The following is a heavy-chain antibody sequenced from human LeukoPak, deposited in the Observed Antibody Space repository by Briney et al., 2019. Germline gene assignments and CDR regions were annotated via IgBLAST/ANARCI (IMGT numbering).Heavy chain of an antibody. CDR1: GGSISSSS. V-gene: IGHV3-48*01. Sequence: ETLSLTCTVSGGSISSSSYYWGLVRQAPGKGLQWVSYISSSSSTIYYADSVKGRFTISRDNAKNSLYLQMNSLRAEDTAVYYCAGLGPPEHYGDVIGGYYYYYMDVWGKGTTVTVSS. J-gene: IGHJ6*03. CDR2: ISSSSSTI. D-gene: IGHD4-17*01. CDR3: AGLGPPEHYGDVIGGYYYYYMDV.